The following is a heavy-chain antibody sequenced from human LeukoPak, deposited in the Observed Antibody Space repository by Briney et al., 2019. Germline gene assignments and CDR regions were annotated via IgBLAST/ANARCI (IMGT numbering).Heavy chain of an antibody. CDR1: GFTFSSYG. CDR2: IWYDGSNK. CDR3: ARDYCSSTSCRFDY. J-gene: IGHJ4*02. Sequence: GGSLRLSCAASGFTFSSYGMHWVRQAPGKGLEWVAVIWYDGSNKYYADSVKGRFTISRDNSKNTLYLQMNGLRAEDTAVYYCARDYCSSTSCRFDYWGQGTLVTVSS. D-gene: IGHD2-2*01. V-gene: IGHV3-33*01.